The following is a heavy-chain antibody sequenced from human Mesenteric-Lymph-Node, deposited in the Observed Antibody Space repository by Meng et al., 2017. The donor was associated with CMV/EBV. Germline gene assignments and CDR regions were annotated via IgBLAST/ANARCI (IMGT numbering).Heavy chain of an antibody. J-gene: IGHJ6*02. D-gene: IGHD3-3*01. CDR3: AKDLRFLEWLSYYGMDV. Sequence: GGSLRLSCAASGFTFSSYGMHWVRQAPGKGLEWVAVIWYDGSNKYYADSVKGRFTISRDNSKNTLYLQMNSLRAEDTAVYYCAKDLRFLEWLSYYGMDVWGQGTTVTVSS. CDR1: GFTFSSYG. V-gene: IGHV3-33*06. CDR2: IWYDGSNK.